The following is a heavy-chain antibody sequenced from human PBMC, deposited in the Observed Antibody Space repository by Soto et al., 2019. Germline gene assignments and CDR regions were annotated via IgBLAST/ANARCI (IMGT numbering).Heavy chain of an antibody. V-gene: IGHV1-69*01. J-gene: IGHJ4*02. CDR1: GGTFSSYA. CDR2: IIPIFGTA. CDR3: PSPGEYSSSYYFDY. Sequence: QVQLVQSGAEVKKPGSSVKVSCKASGGTFSSYAISWVRQAPGQGLEWMGGIIPIFGTANYAQKFQGRVTITADESTSTAYMELSSLRSEDTAVYYCPSPGEYSSSYYFDYWGQGTLVTVSS. D-gene: IGHD6-6*01.